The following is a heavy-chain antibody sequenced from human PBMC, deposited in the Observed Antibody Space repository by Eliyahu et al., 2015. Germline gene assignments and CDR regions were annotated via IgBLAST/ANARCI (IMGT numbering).Heavy chain of an antibody. CDR2: IHHIGST. CDR1: GGXXTSXXW. CDR3: ARQMATSGTTYLDY. J-gene: IGHJ4*02. V-gene: IGHV4-4*02. D-gene: IGHD5-24*01. Sequence: QVQLQESGPGVVKPSGTXSLTCAVSGGXXTSXXWWSWVRQPPGKGLEWXGEIHHIGSTNYNPSLRSRVTMSLDKSKNQFSLKLSSVTAADTAVYYCARQMATSGTTYLDYWGQGNLVSVSS.